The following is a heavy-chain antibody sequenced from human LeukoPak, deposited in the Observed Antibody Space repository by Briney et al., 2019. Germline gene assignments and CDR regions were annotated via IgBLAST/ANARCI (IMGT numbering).Heavy chain of an antibody. D-gene: IGHD4-17*01. Sequence: SETLSLTCTVSGGSISSYYWSWLRQPPGKGLEWIGYIYTSGNTNYNPSLKSRVTISIDTSKNQFSLKLSSVTAADTAVYYCARADYGDPSDYWGQGTLVTVSS. CDR3: ARADYGDPSDY. CDR2: IYTSGNT. V-gene: IGHV4-4*09. CDR1: GGSISSYY. J-gene: IGHJ4*02.